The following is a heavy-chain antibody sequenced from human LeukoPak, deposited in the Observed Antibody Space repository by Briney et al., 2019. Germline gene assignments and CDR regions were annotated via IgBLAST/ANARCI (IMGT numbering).Heavy chain of an antibody. CDR3: ARDRHYAIDY. V-gene: IGHV3-74*01. D-gene: IGHD3-16*01. J-gene: IGHJ4*02. CDR2: ITSDGSIT. CDR1: GFTFSSHW. Sequence: GGSLRLSCAASGFTFSSHWIHWVRQAPGKGLVWVARITSDGSITSYADSVKGRFTISRDNAKNTLYLQMNSLRAEDTAVYYCARDRHYAIDYWGQGTLVTVSS.